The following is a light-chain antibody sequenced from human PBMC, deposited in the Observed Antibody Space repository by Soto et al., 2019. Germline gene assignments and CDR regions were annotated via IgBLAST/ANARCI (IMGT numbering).Light chain of an antibody. CDR1: SGHSSYA. V-gene: IGLV4-69*01. CDR2: LNSDGSH. Sequence: QPVLTQSPSASASLGAAVKLTCTLSSGHSSYAIAWHQQQPEKGPRYLMKLNSDGSHSKGDVIPDRFSGSSSGAERYLTISSLQSEDEAEYYCQTWGSGIQIFGGGTKLTVL. J-gene: IGLJ2*01. CDR3: QTWGSGIQI.